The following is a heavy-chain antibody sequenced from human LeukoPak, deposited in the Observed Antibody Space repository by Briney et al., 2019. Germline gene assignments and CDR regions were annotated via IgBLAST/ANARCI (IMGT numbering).Heavy chain of an antibody. CDR1: GGSISSYY. J-gene: IGHJ3*02. CDR2: IFYSGSA. CDR3: ARQGKHYDSSGYGRLNAFDI. D-gene: IGHD3-22*01. V-gene: IGHV4-59*05. Sequence: SETLSLTCTVSGGSISSYYWSWIRQPAGKGLEWIGSIFYSGSAYYNPSLKSRVTISVDTSKNQFSLKLNSVTAADTAVYYCARQGKHYDSSGYGRLNAFDIWGQGTMVTVSS.